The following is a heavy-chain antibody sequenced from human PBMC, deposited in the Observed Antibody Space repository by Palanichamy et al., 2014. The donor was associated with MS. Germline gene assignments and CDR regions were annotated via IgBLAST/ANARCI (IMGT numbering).Heavy chain of an antibody. CDR2: VNHSGST. V-gene: IGHV4-34*01. CDR3: ARGHGDATMIVVVHPWPFDY. D-gene: IGHD3-22*01. CDR1: WVLQWLL. J-gene: IGHJ4*02. Sequence: QVQLQQWGGRTVEAFGDPVPHLRCLWWVLQWLLLELDPPAPTGRGWSGLGKVNHSGSTNYNPSLKSRVTISVDTSKNQFSLKLSSVTAADTAVYYCARGHGDATMIVVVHPWPFDYWGQGTLVTVSS.